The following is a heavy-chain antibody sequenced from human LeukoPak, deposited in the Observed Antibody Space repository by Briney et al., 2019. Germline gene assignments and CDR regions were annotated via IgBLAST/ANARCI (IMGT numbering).Heavy chain of an antibody. Sequence: SETLSLTCTVSGGSISSYYWSWIRQPPSKELEWIGYIYYSGSINYNPSLKSRVTISVDTSKNQFSLKLRSVTAADTAVYYCARYSGSYSGFDYWGQGTLVTVSS. CDR3: ARYSGSYSGFDY. CDR2: IYYSGSI. D-gene: IGHD1-26*01. J-gene: IGHJ4*02. CDR1: GGSISSYY. V-gene: IGHV4-59*08.